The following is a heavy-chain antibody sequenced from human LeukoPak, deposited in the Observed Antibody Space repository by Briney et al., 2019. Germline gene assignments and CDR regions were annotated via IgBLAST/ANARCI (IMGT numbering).Heavy chain of an antibody. CDR1: GFTFSSYA. CDR3: AKGPTQWELLPGAFDI. V-gene: IGHV3-23*01. Sequence: GGSLRLSCAASGFTFSSYAMSWVRQAPGKGLEWVSAISGSGGSTYHADSVKGRFTISRDNSKNTLYLQMNSLRAEDTAVYYCAKGPTQWELLPGAFDIWGQGTMVTVSS. J-gene: IGHJ3*02. CDR2: ISGSGGST. D-gene: IGHD1-26*01.